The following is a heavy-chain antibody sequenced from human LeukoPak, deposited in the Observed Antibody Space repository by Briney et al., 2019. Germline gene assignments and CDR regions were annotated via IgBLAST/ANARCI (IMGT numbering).Heavy chain of an antibody. CDR3: ARGGWSLGP. J-gene: IGHJ5*02. CDR2: ISVYSGNT. V-gene: IGHV1-18*01. D-gene: IGHD2-8*01. CDR1: GYTFASYG. Sequence: ASVTVSCTASGYTFASYGVSWVRQAPGQGPEWMAWISVYSGNTKYAQKFQGRVTLTADTSTSTVYMELRSLRSDDTAVYYCARGGWSLGPWGQGTLVTVSS.